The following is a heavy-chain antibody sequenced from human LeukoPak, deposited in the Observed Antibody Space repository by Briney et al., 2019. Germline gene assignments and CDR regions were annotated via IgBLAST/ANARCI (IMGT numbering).Heavy chain of an antibody. CDR3: ARLNEGRDYGDNRRDY. CDR1: GGSISSGRYY. V-gene: IGHV4-39*01. J-gene: IGHJ4*02. Sequence: SETLSLTCTVSGGSISSGRYYWGWIRQPPGKGLEWTGSVFYSGSTSYNPSVGTRITVSIDTSKNQFSLKLHSVTAADTAVYYCARLNEGRDYGDNRRDYWGQGALVTVSS. CDR2: VFYSGST. D-gene: IGHD4-17*01.